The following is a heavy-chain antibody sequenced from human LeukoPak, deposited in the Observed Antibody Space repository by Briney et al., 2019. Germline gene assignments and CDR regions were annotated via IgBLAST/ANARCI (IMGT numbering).Heavy chain of an antibody. Sequence: PGGSLRLSCAASGFTFSYYSMTWVRQAPGKGLEWVSAISGGADHTYYADSVRGRFTISRDNSQNFLYLQMNYLRAEDTALYYCAKDAVDASGRTNAFDVWGQGAMVTVSS. D-gene: IGHD3-10*01. V-gene: IGHV3-23*01. J-gene: IGHJ3*01. CDR2: ISGGADHT. CDR3: AKDAVDASGRTNAFDV. CDR1: GFTFSYYS.